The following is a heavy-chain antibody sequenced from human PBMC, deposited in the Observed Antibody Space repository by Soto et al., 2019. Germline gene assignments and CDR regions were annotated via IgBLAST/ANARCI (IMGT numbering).Heavy chain of an antibody. CDR3: AAGRSVRVGALGVGY. CDR1: GFTFTSSA. D-gene: IGHD1-26*01. V-gene: IGHV1-58*01. Sequence: ASVKVSCKASGFTFTSSAVQWVRQARGQRLEWIGWIVVGSGNTNYAQKFQERVTITRDMSTSTAYMELSSLRSEDTAVYYCAAGRSVRVGALGVGYWGQGTLVTVSS. J-gene: IGHJ4*02. CDR2: IVVGSGNT.